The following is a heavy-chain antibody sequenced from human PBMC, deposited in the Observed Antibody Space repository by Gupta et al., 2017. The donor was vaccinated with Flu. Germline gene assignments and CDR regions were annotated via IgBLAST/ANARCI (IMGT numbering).Heavy chain of an antibody. Sequence: QVQLVQSGAEVKKPGASVKVSCKASGYTFTGYYMHWVRQAPGQGLEWMGWINPNSGGTNYAQKFQGRVTMTRDTSISTAYMELSRLRSDDTAVYYCARDHGSFSEYYDFWSGYVGYYYGMDVWGQGTTVTVSS. CDR1: GYTFTGYY. CDR2: INPNSGGT. D-gene: IGHD3-3*01. V-gene: IGHV1-2*02. J-gene: IGHJ6*02. CDR3: ARDHGSFSEYYDFWSGYVGYYYGMDV.